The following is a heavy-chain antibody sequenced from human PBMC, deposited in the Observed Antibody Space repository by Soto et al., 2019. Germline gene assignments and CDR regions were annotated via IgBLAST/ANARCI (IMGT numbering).Heavy chain of an antibody. CDR2: IYPGDSDT. J-gene: IGHJ4*02. Sequence: GESLKISCKGSGYSFSTSWIGWVRQMPGKGLEWMGSIYPGDSDTRYSQSFLGQVTISVDKSMSAAYLQWSSLKASDTAIYYCARRAQTTEYFDFWGQGTLVTVSS. V-gene: IGHV5-51*01. D-gene: IGHD4-17*01. CDR3: ARRAQTTEYFDF. CDR1: GYSFSTSW.